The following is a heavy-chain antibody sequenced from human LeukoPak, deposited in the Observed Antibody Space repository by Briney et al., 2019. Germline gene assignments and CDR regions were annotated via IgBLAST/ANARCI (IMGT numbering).Heavy chain of an antibody. Sequence: QAGGSLRLSCAASGFTVSSNYMSWVRQAPGKGLEGVSVIYSGGSTYYADAVKGRSTISRHNSKNTLYLQMNSLRAEDTAVYYCARVAGREDAFDIWGQGTMVTVSS. CDR1: GFTVSSNY. CDR3: ARVAGREDAFDI. V-gene: IGHV3-53*04. D-gene: IGHD1-26*01. CDR2: IYSGGST. J-gene: IGHJ3*02.